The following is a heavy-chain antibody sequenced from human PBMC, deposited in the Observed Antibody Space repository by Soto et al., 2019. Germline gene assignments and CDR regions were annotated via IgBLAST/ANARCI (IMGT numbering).Heavy chain of an antibody. D-gene: IGHD2-15*01. CDR2: INHSGST. V-gene: IGHV4-34*01. CDR1: GGSFSGYY. Sequence: SDTLSLTCAVYGGSFSGYYWTWIRQPPGTGLEWIGEINHSGSTNYNPSLKSRVTISVDTSKNQFSLKLSSVTAADTAVYYCATSGGSGDWFDPWGQGTLVNVSS. J-gene: IGHJ5*02. CDR3: ATSGGSGDWFDP.